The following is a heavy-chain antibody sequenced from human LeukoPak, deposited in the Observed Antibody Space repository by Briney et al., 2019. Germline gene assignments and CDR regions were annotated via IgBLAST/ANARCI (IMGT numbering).Heavy chain of an antibody. D-gene: IGHD4-23*01. Sequence: KPSETLSLTSTVSGGSLSSSSYYWGWVRPPPGKGLEWIGSIYYSGSTYYNPSLKSRVTISVDTSKNQFSLKLSSVTAADTAVYYCARRDDYGGNSWGQGTLVTVSS. J-gene: IGHJ4*02. CDR2: IYYSGST. CDR3: ARRDDYGGNS. CDR1: GGSLSSSSYY. V-gene: IGHV4-39*01.